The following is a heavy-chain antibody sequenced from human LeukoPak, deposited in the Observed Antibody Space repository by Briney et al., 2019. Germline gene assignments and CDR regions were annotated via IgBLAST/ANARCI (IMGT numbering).Heavy chain of an antibody. CDR3: ARDGVVPAAGPFDY. CDR2: ISSSSSYI. CDR1: GFTFSSYN. Sequence: GGSLRLSCAASGFTFSSYNMNWVRQAPGKGLEWVSSISSSSSYIYYADSVKGRFTISRDNAKNSLYLQMNSLRAEDTAVYYCARDGVVPAAGPFDYWGQGTLVTVSS. V-gene: IGHV3-21*01. D-gene: IGHD2-2*01. J-gene: IGHJ4*02.